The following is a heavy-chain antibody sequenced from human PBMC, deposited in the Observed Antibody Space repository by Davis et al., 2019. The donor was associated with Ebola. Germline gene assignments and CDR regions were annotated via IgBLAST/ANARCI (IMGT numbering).Heavy chain of an antibody. CDR3: VRSLGAPGY. V-gene: IGHV1-46*01. CDR2: INPDSGNT. CDR1: GNDFRDYY. J-gene: IGHJ4*02. D-gene: IGHD1-26*01. Sequence: AASVKVSCKAPGNDFRDYYFHWVRQAPGQGLEWMGVINPDSGNTKYAQDFQGRVSMTRATSTSTVYMELSSLRSEDTAVYYCVRSLGAPGYWGQGTLVTVSS.